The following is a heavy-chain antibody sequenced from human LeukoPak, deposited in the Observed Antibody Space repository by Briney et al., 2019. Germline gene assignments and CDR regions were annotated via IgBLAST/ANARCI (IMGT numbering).Heavy chain of an antibody. Sequence: PGGSLRLSCAASGFTFSNFAMSWVRQAPGKGLEWVSTISGSGGSTYYADSVRGRFTISRDNPKNSLYLQMNSLRAEDTAVYYCARLDYWGSISAFDIWGLGTMVTVSS. V-gene: IGHV3-23*01. CDR2: ISGSGGST. D-gene: IGHD7-27*01. CDR3: ARLDYWGSISAFDI. CDR1: GFTFSNFA. J-gene: IGHJ3*02.